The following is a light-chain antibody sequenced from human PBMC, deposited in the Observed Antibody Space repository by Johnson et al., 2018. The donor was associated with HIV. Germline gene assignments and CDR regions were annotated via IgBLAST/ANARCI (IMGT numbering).Light chain of an antibody. CDR3: GTWDSSLSAARV. CDR2: DNN. V-gene: IGLV1-51*01. J-gene: IGLJ1*01. CDR1: SSNVGSSF. Sequence: QSALTQPPSVSAAPGQTVTISCSGSSSNVGSSFVSWYRQVPGTAPKLLIYDNNKRPSGIPGRFSGSKSGTSATLGITGLQTGDEADYYCGTWDSSLSAARVFGPGTKVTVL.